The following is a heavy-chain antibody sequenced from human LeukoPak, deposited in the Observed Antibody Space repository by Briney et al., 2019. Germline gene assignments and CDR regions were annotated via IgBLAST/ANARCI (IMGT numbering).Heavy chain of an antibody. CDR3: ARVHLDTGYR. Sequence: SETLSLTCTVSGGSISNYYWSWIRQPPGKGLEWIGYIYYSGSTNYNPSLKSRVTISVDTSKNQFSLKLRSVTAADTAVYYCARVHLDTGYRWGQGILVTVSS. D-gene: IGHD5-18*01. CDR1: GGSISNYY. V-gene: IGHV4-59*01. J-gene: IGHJ5*02. CDR2: IYYSGST.